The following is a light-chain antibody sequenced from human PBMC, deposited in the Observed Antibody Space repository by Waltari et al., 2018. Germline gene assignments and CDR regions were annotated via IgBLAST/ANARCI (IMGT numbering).Light chain of an antibody. CDR2: SAS. V-gene: IGKV1-39*01. CDR3: QQSSLTPRT. CDR1: QNISSY. Sequence: DIQVTQSPSSLGASVGDRITISCRTSQNISSYLSWFQQKPGKAPKLLISSASRLQPGVPSRFSGSGFGTNFTLTISSLQPDDFTIYYCQQSSLTPRTFGRGTKVDIK. J-gene: IGKJ1*01.